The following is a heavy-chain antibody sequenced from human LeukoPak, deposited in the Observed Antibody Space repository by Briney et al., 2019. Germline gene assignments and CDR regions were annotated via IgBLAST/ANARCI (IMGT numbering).Heavy chain of an antibody. CDR2: ISGSGGST. CDR3: AKSRGYSYGPSYCFDY. J-gene: IGHJ4*02. Sequence: GSLRLSCAASGFTFSSYAMSWVRQAPGKGLQWVSVISGSGGSTDYADSVKGRFTISRDNSKNTLFLQMSSLRAEDTAVYYCAKSRGYSYGPSYCFDYWGQGTLVTVSS. CDR1: GFTFSSYA. D-gene: IGHD5-18*01. V-gene: IGHV3-23*01.